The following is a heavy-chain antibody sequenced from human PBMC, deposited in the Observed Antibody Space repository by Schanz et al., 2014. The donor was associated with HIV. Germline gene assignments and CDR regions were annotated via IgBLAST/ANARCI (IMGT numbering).Heavy chain of an antibody. V-gene: IGHV3-33*01. CDR2: IGHEGNDI. J-gene: IGHJ4*02. CDR1: GFDFGVYG. D-gene: IGHD1-26*01. Sequence: QVQLVESGGGVVQPGGSLRLSCAASGFDFGVYGMHWVRQAPGKGPEWVAVIGHEGNDIHYVDSVAGRFSISRDNSKNTLYLQLGSLRTEDTGVYYCARDLNVGRHFDHWGQGTLVTVSS. CDR3: ARDLNVGRHFDH.